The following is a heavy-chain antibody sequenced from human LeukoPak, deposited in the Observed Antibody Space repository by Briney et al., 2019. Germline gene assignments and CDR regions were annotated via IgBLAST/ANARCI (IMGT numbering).Heavy chain of an antibody. CDR1: GGSISSYY. CDR2: TYYSGST. D-gene: IGHD5-18*01. CDR3: ARTTEGGYTYNYFYYYYMDV. V-gene: IGHV4-59*01. J-gene: IGHJ6*03. Sequence: SETLSLTCTVSGGSISSYYWSWIRQPPGKGLEWIGYTYYSGSTNYNPSLKSRVTISVDTSKNQFSLKLSSVTAADTAVYYCARTTEGGYTYNYFYYYYMDVWGKGTTVTISS.